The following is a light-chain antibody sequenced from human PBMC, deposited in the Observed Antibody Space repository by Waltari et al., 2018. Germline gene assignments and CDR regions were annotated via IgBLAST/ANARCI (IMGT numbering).Light chain of an antibody. CDR2: DVT. Sequence: QSALTQPRSVSGSPGQSVTISCTGTSSDVGAYKYVSWYQHHPGKAPKLILFDVTKRPSGVPDLFSGSKSGDTASLTISGLEASDESDYFCCSYAGDSSYVFGTGTTVSVL. V-gene: IGLV2-11*01. CDR1: SSDVGAYKY. J-gene: IGLJ1*01. CDR3: CSYAGDSSYV.